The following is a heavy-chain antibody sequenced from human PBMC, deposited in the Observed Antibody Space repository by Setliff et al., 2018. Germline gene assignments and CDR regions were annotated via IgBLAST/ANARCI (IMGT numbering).Heavy chain of an antibody. Sequence: WASVKVSCKASGDSFSNYAISWVRQAPGQGLEWMGGIIPMFGTPAYTQKFRDRVTITTDESTSTAYMELNSLTSEDTAVYYCARSPAVLGIVYLDPWGQGTLVTVSS. CDR2: IIPMFGTP. J-gene: IGHJ5*02. D-gene: IGHD2-15*01. CDR3: ARSPAVLGIVYLDP. CDR1: GDSFSNYA. V-gene: IGHV1-69*05.